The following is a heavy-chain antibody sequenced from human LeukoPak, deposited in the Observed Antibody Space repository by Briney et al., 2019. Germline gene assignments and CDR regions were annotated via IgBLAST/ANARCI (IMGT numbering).Heavy chain of an antibody. Sequence: PGGSLRLSCAASGFTFSSYGMHWVRQAPGKGLEWVAVIWYDGSNKYYADSVKGRFTISRDNSKNTLYLQMNSLRAEDTAVYYCARDEDYGSDSNSVDYWGQGTLVTVSS. CDR2: IWYDGSNK. V-gene: IGHV3-33*01. CDR1: GFTFSSYG. J-gene: IGHJ4*02. D-gene: IGHD1-26*01. CDR3: ARDEDYGSDSNSVDY.